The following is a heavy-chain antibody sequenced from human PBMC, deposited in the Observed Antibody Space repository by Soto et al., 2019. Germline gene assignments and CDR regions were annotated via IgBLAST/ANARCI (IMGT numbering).Heavy chain of an antibody. CDR2: IYYRGST. J-gene: IGHJ4*02. CDR1: GGSICSGGYY. Sequence: QVQLQESGPGLVKPSQTLSLTCTVSGGSICSGGYYWSWIRKHPGKGLEWIGYIYYRGSTYYNPSLKSRVTISVDTSKNQFSLKLSSVTAADTAVYYCARTRKSGLDYWGQGTLVTVSS. D-gene: IGHD5-12*01. CDR3: ARTRKSGLDY. V-gene: IGHV4-31*03.